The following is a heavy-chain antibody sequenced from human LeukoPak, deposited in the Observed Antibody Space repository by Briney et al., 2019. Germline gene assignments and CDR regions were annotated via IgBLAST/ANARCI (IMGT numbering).Heavy chain of an antibody. D-gene: IGHD4-23*01. CDR2: IGTAGDT. CDR1: GFTFSSYD. J-gene: IGHJ6*02. CDR3: ARVLDYGGNWYYYYGMDV. V-gene: IGHV3-13*01. Sequence: GGSLRLSCAASGFTFSSYDMHWVRQATGKGLEWVSAIGTAGDTYYPGSVKGRFTISRENAKNTLYLQMNSLRAEDTAVYCCARVLDYGGNWYYYYGMDVWGQGTTVTVSS.